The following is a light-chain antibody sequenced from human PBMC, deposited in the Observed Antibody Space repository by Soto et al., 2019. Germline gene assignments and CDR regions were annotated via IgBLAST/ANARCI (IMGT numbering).Light chain of an antibody. CDR3: QQYGSSPLFT. Sequence: EIVLTQSPGTLSLSPGERATLSCRASQSVSSSYLAWFQQKPGQAPRLLIYGASSRATCIPDRFSGSGSGKDFTLTISRLEPEDFAVYYCQQYGSSPLFTFGPGTKVDIK. CDR2: GAS. J-gene: IGKJ3*01. CDR1: QSVSSSY. V-gene: IGKV3-20*01.